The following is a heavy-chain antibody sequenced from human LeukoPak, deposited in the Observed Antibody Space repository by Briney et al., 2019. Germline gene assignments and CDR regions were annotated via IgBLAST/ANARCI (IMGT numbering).Heavy chain of an antibody. V-gene: IGHV4-4*07. CDR2: IYASGST. J-gene: IGHJ4*02. D-gene: IGHD3-10*01. CDR3: ARGGYGSGSYYDS. CDR1: GDSINSYY. Sequence: SETLSLTCTVSGDSINSYYWNWIRQPAGKGLEWIGRIYASGSTKYNPSLKSRVTMSVDTSKNQFSLKLSSVTAADTAVYYCARGGYGSGSYYDSWGQGTLVTVSS.